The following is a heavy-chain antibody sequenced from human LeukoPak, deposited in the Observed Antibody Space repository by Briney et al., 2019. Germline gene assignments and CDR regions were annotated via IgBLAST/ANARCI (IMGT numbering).Heavy chain of an antibody. D-gene: IGHD3-9*01. CDR1: GFTFSYYY. V-gene: IGHV3-11*05. CDR2: ITSSSSDT. Sequence: GGSLRLSCAASGFTFSYYYMSWLRQAPGKGLEWISYITSSSSDTNNADSVKGRFTISRDNAKKSLYLQMNSLRAEDTAVYYCARDYDILTGYFRGGFDYWGQGTLVTVSS. J-gene: IGHJ4*02. CDR3: ARDYDILTGYFRGGFDY.